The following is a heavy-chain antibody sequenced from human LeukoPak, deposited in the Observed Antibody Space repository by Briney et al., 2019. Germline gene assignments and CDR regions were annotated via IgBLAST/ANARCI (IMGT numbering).Heavy chain of an antibody. CDR1: GGSFSGYY. D-gene: IGHD2-21*02. V-gene: IGHV4-34*01. Sequence: SETLSLTCAVYGGSFSGYYWSWIRQPPGKGLEWIGEINHSGSTNYNPSLKSRVTISVDTSKNQFSLKLSSVTAADTAVYYCARARWVEGTAAFDYWGQGTLVTVSS. J-gene: IGHJ4*02. CDR3: ARARWVEGTAAFDY. CDR2: INHSGST.